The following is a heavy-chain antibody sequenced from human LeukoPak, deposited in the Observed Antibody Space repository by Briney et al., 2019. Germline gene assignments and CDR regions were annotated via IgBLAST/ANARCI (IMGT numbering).Heavy chain of an antibody. V-gene: IGHV3-30*18. D-gene: IGHD6-19*01. CDR2: ISYDGSNK. J-gene: IGHJ4*02. CDR3: AKDGGRPRSGWYLALPDY. CDR1: GFTFSSYG. Sequence: PGGSLRLSCAASGFTFSSYGMHWVRQAPGKGLEWVAVISYDGSNKYYADSVKGRFTISRDNSKNTLYLQMNSLRAEDTAVYYCAKDGGRPRSGWYLALPDYWGQGTLVTVSS.